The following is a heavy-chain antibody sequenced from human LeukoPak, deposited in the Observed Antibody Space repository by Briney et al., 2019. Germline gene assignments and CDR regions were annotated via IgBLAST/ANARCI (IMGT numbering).Heavy chain of an antibody. Sequence: GGSLRLSCAASGFTFSSSAMSWVRQAPGKGLEWVANIKQDGSDKYYLTSVRGRFTISRDNAKNSLFLQMNSLRVEDTAVYYCARGGGHLDCWGQGTLVTVSS. V-gene: IGHV3-7*03. CDR3: ARGGGHLDC. J-gene: IGHJ4*02. CDR1: GFTFSSSA. D-gene: IGHD4-23*01. CDR2: IKQDGSDK.